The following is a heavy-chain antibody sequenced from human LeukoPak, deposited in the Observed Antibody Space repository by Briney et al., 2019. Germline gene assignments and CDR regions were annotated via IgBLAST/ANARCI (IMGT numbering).Heavy chain of an antibody. Sequence: SQTLSLTCTVSGGSISSGGYYWSWIRQHPGKGLEWIGYIYYSGSTYYNPSLKSRVTISVDTSKNQFSLKLSSVTAADTAVYYCARDGHYYDSSGYTNAEYFQHWGQGTLVTVSS. V-gene: IGHV4-31*03. D-gene: IGHD3-22*01. CDR2: IYYSGST. CDR1: GGSISSGGYY. CDR3: ARDGHYYDSSGYTNAEYFQH. J-gene: IGHJ1*01.